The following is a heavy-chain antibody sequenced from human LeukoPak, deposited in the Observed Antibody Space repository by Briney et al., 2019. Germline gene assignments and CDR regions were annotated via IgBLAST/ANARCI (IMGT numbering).Heavy chain of an antibody. V-gene: IGHV3-23*01. CDR1: GFTFSSHA. CDR3: AKGGGWVVVITFFDY. Sequence: PGGSLRLSCAGSGFTFSSHAMSWVRQAPGKGLEWVSAMSGSGGSTYYADSVKGRFTISRDNSKNTLYLQMNSLRAEDTAVYYCAKGGGWVVVITFFDYWGQGTLVTVSS. J-gene: IGHJ4*02. CDR2: MSGSGGST. D-gene: IGHD3-22*01.